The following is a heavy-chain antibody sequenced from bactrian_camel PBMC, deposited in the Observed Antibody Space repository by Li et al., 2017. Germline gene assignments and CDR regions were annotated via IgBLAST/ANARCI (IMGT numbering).Heavy chain of an antibody. V-gene: IGHV3S1*01. CDR2: IYTVDGST. D-gene: IGHD1*01. CDR1: GYTYSDGC. J-gene: IGHJ4*01. Sequence: HVQLVESGGGSVPAGGSLRLSCAASGYTYSDGCVAWFRQAPGKEREAVASIYTVDGSTYYADSVKGRFTISLDNSKNTLYLQMNSLKPDDAGMYYCAADAQVVPGSSWFCLDHTLVTEYKYWGEGTQVTVS. CDR3: AADAQVVPGSSWFCLDHTLVTEYKY.